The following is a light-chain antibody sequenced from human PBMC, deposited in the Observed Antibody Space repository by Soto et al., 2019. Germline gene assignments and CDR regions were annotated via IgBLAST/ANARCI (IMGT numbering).Light chain of an antibody. V-gene: IGKV1-5*03. J-gene: IGKJ1*01. Sequence: DIQMTQSPSTLSASIGDRVTITCRASQSVDSWLAWYQQQPGKAPKLLIYRASTLQTGVPSRFSGTGSGTPFTLTISSLQPDDFVTYYCQHYNDYSRVFGQGTKVEIK. CDR1: QSVDSW. CDR2: RAS. CDR3: QHYNDYSRV.